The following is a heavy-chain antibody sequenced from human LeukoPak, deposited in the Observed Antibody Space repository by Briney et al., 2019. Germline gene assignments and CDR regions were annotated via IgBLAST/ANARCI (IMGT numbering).Heavy chain of an antibody. V-gene: IGHV3-7*01. Sequence: GGSLRLSCAGSGFSFSYYWMSWVRQAPGKGLEWVANIKQDGSEKYYVHSVKGRFTISRDNAKNSLYLQMHSLRAEDTAVYYCARDSLYQQLSSYGMDVWGQGTLVTVSS. J-gene: IGHJ6*02. CDR1: GFSFSYYW. D-gene: IGHD2-2*01. CDR3: ARDSLYQQLSSYGMDV. CDR2: IKQDGSEK.